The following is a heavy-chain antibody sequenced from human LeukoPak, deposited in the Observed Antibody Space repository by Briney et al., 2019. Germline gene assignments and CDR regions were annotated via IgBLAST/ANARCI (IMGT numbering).Heavy chain of an antibody. J-gene: IGHJ6*02. D-gene: IGHD6-19*01. CDR3: AAVAGRGYYYYGMDV. CDR1: GFTFDDYG. Sequence: GGSLRLSCAASGFTFDDYGMSWVRQAPGEGLEWVSGINWNGGSTGYADSVKGRFTISRDNAKNSLYLQMNSLRAEDTALYHCAAVAGRGYYYYGMDVWGQGTTVTVSS. CDR2: INWNGGST. V-gene: IGHV3-20*01.